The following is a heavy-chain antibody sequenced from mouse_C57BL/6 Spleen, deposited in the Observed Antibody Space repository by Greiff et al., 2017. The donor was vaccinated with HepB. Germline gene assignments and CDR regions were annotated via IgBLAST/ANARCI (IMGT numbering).Heavy chain of an antibody. CDR2: ISSGGDYI. J-gene: IGHJ2*01. Sequence: EVKLVESGEGLVKPGGSLKLSCAASGFTFSSYAMSWVRQTPEKRLEWVAYISSGGDYIYYADTVKGRFTISRDNARNTLYLQMSSLKSEDTAMYYCTRVNWDSFYFDYWGQGTTLTVSS. CDR1: GFTFSSYA. V-gene: IGHV5-9-1*02. D-gene: IGHD4-1*02. CDR3: TRVNWDSFYFDY.